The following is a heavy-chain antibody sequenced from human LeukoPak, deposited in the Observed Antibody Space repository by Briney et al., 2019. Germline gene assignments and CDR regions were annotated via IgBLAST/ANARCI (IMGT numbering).Heavy chain of an antibody. Sequence: GGSLRFSCAASGFTFDDYALHWVRQAPGKGLEWVSLIAGDGGNTFYTDSVKGRFTISRDNSKKSLYLQMSSLRTEDTALYYCAVGPTWDLVIILEYWGQGTLVTVSS. CDR3: AVGPTWDLVIILEY. D-gene: IGHD3-22*01. CDR1: GFTFDDYA. CDR2: IAGDGGNT. V-gene: IGHV3-43*02. J-gene: IGHJ4*02.